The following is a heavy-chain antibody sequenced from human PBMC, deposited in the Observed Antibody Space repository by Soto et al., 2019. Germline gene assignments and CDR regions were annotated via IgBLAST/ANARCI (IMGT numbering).Heavy chain of an antibody. CDR3: ARQTXIAVAGIGVYYYYGMDV. D-gene: IGHD6-19*01. Sequence: KASETLSLTCTVSGGSISSSSYYWGWIRQPPGKGLEWIGSIYYSGSTYYNPSLKSRVTISVDTSKNQFSLKLSSVTAADTAVYYCARQTXIAVAGIGVYYYYGMDVWGQGTTVTVSS. CDR1: GGSISSSSYY. J-gene: IGHJ6*02. CDR2: IYYSGST. V-gene: IGHV4-39*01.